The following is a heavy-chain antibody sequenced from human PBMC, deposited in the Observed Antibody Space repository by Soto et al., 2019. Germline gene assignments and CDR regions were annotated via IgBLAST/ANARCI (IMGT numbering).Heavy chain of an antibody. Sequence: GGSLRLSCAASGFTFNRYAMTWVRQAPGKGLEWVPALSGSGASKYYADSVKGRFTISRDNSKNTLYLQMNSLRAEDTAVYFCAKNTGYYYYYGMDVWGQGTTVTVSS. J-gene: IGHJ6*02. D-gene: IGHD2-8*02. CDR1: GFTFNRYA. CDR3: AKNTGYYYYYGMDV. V-gene: IGHV3-23*01. CDR2: LSGSGASK.